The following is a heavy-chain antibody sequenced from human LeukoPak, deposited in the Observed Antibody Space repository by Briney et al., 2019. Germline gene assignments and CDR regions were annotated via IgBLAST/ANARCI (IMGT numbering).Heavy chain of an antibody. CDR2: ISAYNGNT. D-gene: IGHD6-6*01. J-gene: IGHJ6*02. V-gene: IGHV1-18*01. CDR1: GYTFTSYG. CDR3: ARDGGSSYYYYGMDV. Sequence: ASVKVSCKASGYTFTSYGISWVRQAPGQGLEWMGWISAYNGNTNYAQKLQGRVTMTTDTSTSTAYMELRSLRSDGTAVYYCARDGGSSYYYYGMDVWGQGTTVTVSS.